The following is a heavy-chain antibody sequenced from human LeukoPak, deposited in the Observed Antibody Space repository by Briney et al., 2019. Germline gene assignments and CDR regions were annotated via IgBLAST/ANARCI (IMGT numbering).Heavy chain of an antibody. V-gene: IGHV3-30*18. CDR3: AKDRDLGYSSGWYYFDY. Sequence: PEGSLRLSCAASGFTFSSYGMHWVRQAPGKGLEWVAVISYDGSNKYYADSVKGRFTISRDNSKNTLYLQMNSLRAEDTAVYYCAKDRDLGYSSGWYYFDYWGQGTLVTVSS. CDR2: ISYDGSNK. CDR1: GFTFSSYG. D-gene: IGHD6-19*01. J-gene: IGHJ4*02.